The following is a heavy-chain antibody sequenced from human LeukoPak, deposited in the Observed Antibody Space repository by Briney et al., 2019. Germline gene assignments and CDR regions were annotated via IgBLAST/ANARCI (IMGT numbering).Heavy chain of an antibody. CDR1: GFTFSSYA. J-gene: IGHJ6*02. CDR2: ISYDGSNK. V-gene: IGHV3-30-3*01. CDR3: ARVRYSGSYYGYYYYYGMDV. D-gene: IGHD1-26*01. Sequence: GGSLRLSCAASGFTFSSYAMHWVRQAPGKGLEWVAVISYDGSNKYYADSVKGRFTISRDNSKNTLYLQMNSLRAEDTAVYYCARVRYSGSYYGYYYYYGMDVWGQGTTVTVSS.